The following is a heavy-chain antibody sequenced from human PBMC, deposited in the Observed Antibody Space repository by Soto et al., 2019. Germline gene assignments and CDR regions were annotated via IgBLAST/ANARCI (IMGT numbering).Heavy chain of an antibody. J-gene: IGHJ6*02. Sequence: QVQLVQSGAEVKKPGASVKVSCKASGYTVTRYYMHWVRQAPGQGLERMGIINPSGGSTSYVQKFQGRVTMTRDTSTSTVYMELSSLRSEDTSVYSCTRDQGAGTTPNDIYYYYYYGMDVWGQGTTVTVSS. V-gene: IGHV1-46*01. CDR1: GYTVTRYY. D-gene: IGHD1-7*01. CDR2: INPSGGST. CDR3: TRDQGAGTTPNDIYYYYYYGMDV.